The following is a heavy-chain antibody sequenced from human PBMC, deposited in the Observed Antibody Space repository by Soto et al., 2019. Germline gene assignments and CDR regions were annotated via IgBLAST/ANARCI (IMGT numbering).Heavy chain of an antibody. CDR2: IGGSGRST. CDR1: GFTFSSYA. V-gene: IGHV3-23*01. D-gene: IGHD3-22*01. Sequence: GGSLRLSCAASGFTFSSYAMSWIRQAPGKGLEWVSAIGGSGRSTYYADAVKGRFTISRDNSKNTLYLQLNSLRADDTAVYYCAKSPNYHDSSGYLNWFDPWGQGTLVTVSS. CDR3: AKSPNYHDSSGYLNWFDP. J-gene: IGHJ5*02.